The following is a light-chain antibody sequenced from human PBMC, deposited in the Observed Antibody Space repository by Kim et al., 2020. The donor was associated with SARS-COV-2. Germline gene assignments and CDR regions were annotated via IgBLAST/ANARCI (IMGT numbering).Light chain of an antibody. CDR2: RNN. CDR1: ISNIGSVYD. Sequence: QSVLTQPPSVSGAPGQRVIISCTGSISNIGSVYDVHWYKQLPGTAPKLLIYRNNNRPSGVPDRFSGPKSGTSASLAITGLQADDEGHYYCQSFDSSLTAIVFCGGNKVTVL. J-gene: IGLJ3*02. CDR3: QSFDSSLTAIV. V-gene: IGLV1-40*01.